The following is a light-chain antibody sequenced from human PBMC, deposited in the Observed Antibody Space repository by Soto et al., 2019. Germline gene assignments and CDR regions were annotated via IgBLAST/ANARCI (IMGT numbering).Light chain of an antibody. Sequence: DIQMTQSPSSLSASVGDRVVITCQASHDIGIYLKWYQQKPGKAPKLLIYDAFNLETGVPSRFSGSGSGTDFTFSISSLQPEDIATYYCQQYDNLPRYTFGQGTKLEIK. CDR3: QQYDNLPRYT. J-gene: IGKJ2*01. CDR1: HDIGIY. V-gene: IGKV1-33*01. CDR2: DAF.